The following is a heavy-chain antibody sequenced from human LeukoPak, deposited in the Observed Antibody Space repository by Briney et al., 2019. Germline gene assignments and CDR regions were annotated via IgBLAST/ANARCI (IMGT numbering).Heavy chain of an antibody. Sequence: PGGSLRLSCAASGFTFSSYTIHWVRQAPGKGLEWVSAISGSGGSTYYADSVKGRFTISRDNSKNTLYLQMNSLRAEDTAVYYCAKVYSNYLQPYFDYWGQGTLVTVSS. CDR2: ISGSGGST. V-gene: IGHV3-23*01. D-gene: IGHD4-11*01. J-gene: IGHJ4*02. CDR3: AKVYSNYLQPYFDY. CDR1: GFTFSSYT.